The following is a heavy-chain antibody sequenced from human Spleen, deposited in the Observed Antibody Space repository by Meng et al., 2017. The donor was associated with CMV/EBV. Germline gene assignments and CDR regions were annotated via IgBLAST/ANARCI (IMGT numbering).Heavy chain of an antibody. CDR3: TRDSEAADY. CDR2: INTNTGKP. J-gene: IGHJ4*02. Sequence: QVPLVRSGSELKKPGASVRISCKASGCTFTNLGMNWVRQTPGQGLEWMGWINTNTGKPTSARRLTGRFLFSLDTSVSPAYLHISVLYADDPSFYYCTRDSEAADYWGQGTLVTVSS. D-gene: IGHD6-25*01. V-gene: IGHV7-4-1*02. CDR1: GCTFTNLG.